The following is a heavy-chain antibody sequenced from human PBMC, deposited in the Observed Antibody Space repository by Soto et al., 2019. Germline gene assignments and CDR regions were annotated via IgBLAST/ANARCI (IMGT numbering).Heavy chain of an antibody. D-gene: IGHD6-13*01. CDR2: IGTAGDT. V-gene: IGHV3-13*01. J-gene: IGHJ4*02. CDR3: AKSQEIGTHFFDS. CDR1: GFTFSGFD. Sequence: GGSLRLSCEASGFTFSGFDMHWVRQPTGKGLEWVSSIGTAGDTYYAVSLKGRFTISRDNAKNSLSLQMNSLRAGDMAVYFCAKSQEIGTHFFDSWGQGTQVTVSS.